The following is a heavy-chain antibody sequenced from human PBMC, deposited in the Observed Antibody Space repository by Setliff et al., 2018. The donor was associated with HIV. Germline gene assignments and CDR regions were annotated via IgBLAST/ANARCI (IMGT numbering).Heavy chain of an antibody. CDR2: ISSDGTTT. CDR1: GFTLTSDH. Sequence: GGSLRLSCEASGFTLTSDHMTWVRQAPGKGLEWVSAISSDGTTTYYTDSVRGRFTISRDNSKNTLYLHMGSLRIEDTALYYCAREDHSGSNWFDPWGQGTLVTVSS. CDR3: AREDHSGSNWFDP. D-gene: IGHD1-26*01. V-gene: IGHV3-64*02. J-gene: IGHJ5*02.